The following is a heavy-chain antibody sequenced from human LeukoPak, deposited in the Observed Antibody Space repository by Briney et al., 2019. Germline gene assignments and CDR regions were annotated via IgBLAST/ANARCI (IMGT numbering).Heavy chain of an antibody. CDR2: ISSRSGYT. J-gene: IGHJ6*02. D-gene: IGHD6-19*01. CDR3: ARVVPGTPYYYYGMDV. V-gene: IGHV3-21*01. CDR1: GFTFSSYS. Sequence: AGGSLRLSCAASGFTFSSYSMNWVRQAPGKGLEWVSSISSRSGYTYDADSVKGRFTISRDNAKNSLYLQMNSLRAEDTAVYYCARVVPGTPYYYYGMDVWGQGITVTVSS.